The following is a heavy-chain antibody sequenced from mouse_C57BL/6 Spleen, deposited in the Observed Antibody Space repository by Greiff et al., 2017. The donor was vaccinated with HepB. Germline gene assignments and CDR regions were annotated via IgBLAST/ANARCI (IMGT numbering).Heavy chain of an antibody. CDR1: GYTFTSYW. Sequence: QVQLQQPGAELVKPGASVKLSCKASGYTFTSYWMHWVKQRPGRGLEWIGRIDPNSGGTKYNEKFKSKATLTVDKPSSTAYMQISSLTSEDSAVYYCARGGYYGSSYWYFDVWGTGTTVTVSS. CDR2: IDPNSGGT. CDR3: ARGGYYGSSYWYFDV. D-gene: IGHD1-1*01. J-gene: IGHJ1*03. V-gene: IGHV1-72*01.